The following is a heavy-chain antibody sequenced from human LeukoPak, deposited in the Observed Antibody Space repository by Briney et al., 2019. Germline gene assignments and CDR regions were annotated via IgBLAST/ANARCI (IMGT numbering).Heavy chain of an antibody. CDR2: IWYDGSNK. Sequence: GSLRLSCAASGFTFSSYGMHWVRQAPGKGLEWVAVIWYDGSNKYYADSVKGRFTISRDNSKNTLYLQMNSLRDEDTALYYCARDVDRGDGFSVWGQGTTVTVSS. CDR1: GFTFSSYG. D-gene: IGHD3-10*01. V-gene: IGHV3-33*08. CDR3: ARDVDRGDGFSV. J-gene: IGHJ6*02.